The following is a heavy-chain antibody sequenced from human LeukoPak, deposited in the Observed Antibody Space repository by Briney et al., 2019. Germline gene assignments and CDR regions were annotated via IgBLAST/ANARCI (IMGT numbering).Heavy chain of an antibody. J-gene: IGHJ4*02. V-gene: IGHV1-18*01. CDR1: GYTFTSYG. CDR3: ARDPMAARRGEYYFDY. D-gene: IGHD6-6*01. Sequence: ASVKVSCKASGYTFTSYGISWVRQAPGQGLEWMGRISAYNGNTNYAQKLQGRVTMTTDTSTSTAYMELRSLRSDDTAVYYCARDPMAARRGEYYFDYWGQGTLVTVSS. CDR2: ISAYNGNT.